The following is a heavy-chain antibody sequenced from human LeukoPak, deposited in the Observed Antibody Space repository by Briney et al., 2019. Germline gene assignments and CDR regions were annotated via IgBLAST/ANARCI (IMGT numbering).Heavy chain of an antibody. V-gene: IGHV3-7*01. CDR3: AHGSMYQLDY. Sequence: GGSLRLSCAASGFTFSTYWMSWVRQAPGKGLEWVANIKEDGSEKYYVDSVKGRFTISRDNAKNSLYLQMNSLRAEDTAVYYCAHGSMYQLDYWGQGTLVTVSS. D-gene: IGHD2-2*01. CDR1: GFTFSTYW. CDR2: IKEDGSEK. J-gene: IGHJ4*02.